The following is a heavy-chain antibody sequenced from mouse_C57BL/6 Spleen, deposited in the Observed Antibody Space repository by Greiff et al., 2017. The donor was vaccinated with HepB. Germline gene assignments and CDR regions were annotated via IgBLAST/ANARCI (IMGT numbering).Heavy chain of an antibody. J-gene: IGHJ1*03. CDR3: AREGENGSSYWYFDV. Sequence: EVQVVESGGGLVKPGGSLKLSCAASGFTFSDYGMHWVRQAPEKGLEWVAYISSGSSTIYYADTVKGRFTISRDNAKNTLFLQMTSLRSEDTAMYYCAREGENGSSYWYFDVWGTGTTVTVSS. V-gene: IGHV5-17*01. D-gene: IGHD1-1*01. CDR2: ISSGSSTI. CDR1: GFTFSDYG.